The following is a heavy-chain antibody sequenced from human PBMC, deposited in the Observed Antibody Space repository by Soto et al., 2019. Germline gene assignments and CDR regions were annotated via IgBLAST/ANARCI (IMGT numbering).Heavy chain of an antibody. CDR1: GFTFTNYG. J-gene: IGHJ4*02. CDR2: IWSDGNNR. D-gene: IGHD1-20*01. CDR3: ARDSIRVPADFDY. V-gene: IGHV3-33*01. Sequence: ESGGGVVQPGRSLRLSCAASGFTFTNYGFHWVRQAPGKGLEWVAAIWSDGNNRYNGGAVEGRFTISKDNSKNMLYLQMNDLRVEDTALYYCARDSIRVPADFDYWGQGTLVTVSS.